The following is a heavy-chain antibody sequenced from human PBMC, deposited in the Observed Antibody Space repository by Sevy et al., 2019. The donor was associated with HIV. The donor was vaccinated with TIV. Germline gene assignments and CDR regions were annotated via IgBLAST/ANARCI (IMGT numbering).Heavy chain of an antibody. CDR1: GFTFRGAW. CDR3: TTDLGIYASK. CDR2: IKSETDGGAT. D-gene: IGHD3-16*01. V-gene: IGHV3-15*01. J-gene: IGHJ4*02. Sequence: LSLTCAASGFTFRGAWMSWVRQVPGKGLEWLGRIKSETDGGATDYAAPVKGRFTISRDDSKKTVYLQVNSLQVEDTAVYYCTTDLGIYASKWGQGTLVTVSS.